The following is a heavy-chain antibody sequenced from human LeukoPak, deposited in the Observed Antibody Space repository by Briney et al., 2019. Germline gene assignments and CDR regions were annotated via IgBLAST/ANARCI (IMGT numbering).Heavy chain of an antibody. CDR1: GFTFSSYG. CDR3: ARDARIQHYYFDY. D-gene: IGHD5-18*01. Sequence: GRSLRLSCAASGFTFSSYGMHWVRQAPGKGLEWVAVIWYDGSNKYYADSVKGRFTISRDNSKNTLYLQMNSLRAEDTAVYYCARDARIQHYYFDYWGQGTLVTVSS. J-gene: IGHJ4*02. CDR2: IWYDGSNK. V-gene: IGHV3-33*01.